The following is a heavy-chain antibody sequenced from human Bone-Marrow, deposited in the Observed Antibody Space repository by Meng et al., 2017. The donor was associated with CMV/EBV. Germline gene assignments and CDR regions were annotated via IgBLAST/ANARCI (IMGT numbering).Heavy chain of an antibody. CDR3: ARGSYGRD. CDR1: GGSFSGSH. CDR2: INHSGST. V-gene: IGHV4-34*01. Sequence: GKLKQWGAGLLTPTATLSPSCCVYGGSFSGSHWRWIRQPPGKGLEWIGEINHSGSTNYIPFIKSRVTISVDTSKNQFSLKLSSVTAADTVVYYCARGSYGRDWGQGTLVTVSS. D-gene: IGHD4-17*01. J-gene: IGHJ4*02.